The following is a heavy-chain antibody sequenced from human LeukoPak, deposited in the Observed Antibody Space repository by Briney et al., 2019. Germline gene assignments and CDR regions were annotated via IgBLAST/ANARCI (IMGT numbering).Heavy chain of an antibody. CDR2: IYYSAIT. CDR3: ARGVDSSGYYYDWYFDL. V-gene: IGHV4-31*03. J-gene: IGHJ2*01. CDR1: GGSISSGGYY. Sequence: SETLSLTCTVSGGSISSGGYYWSWIRQHPGKGLEWIGYIYYSAITYHNPSLKSRVTISVDTSKNQFSLQMSSVNDAATAVYYCARGVDSSGYYYDWYFDLWGRGTLVTVSS. D-gene: IGHD3-22*01.